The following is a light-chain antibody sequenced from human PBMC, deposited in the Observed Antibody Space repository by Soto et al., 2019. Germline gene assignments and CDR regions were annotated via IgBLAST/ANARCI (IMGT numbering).Light chain of an antibody. J-gene: IGKJ1*01. CDR2: AAS. V-gene: IGKV1-6*01. Sequence: AIQVTQSPSSLSASVGDRVTITCRTSQGIRSALGWYQQKPGKVPKLLIYAASTLQSGVPSRFSGSGSSRDFTLTISSLQPEDFATYYCLLDYAYFWAFGQGTKVEIK. CDR1: QGIRSA. CDR3: LLDYAYFWA.